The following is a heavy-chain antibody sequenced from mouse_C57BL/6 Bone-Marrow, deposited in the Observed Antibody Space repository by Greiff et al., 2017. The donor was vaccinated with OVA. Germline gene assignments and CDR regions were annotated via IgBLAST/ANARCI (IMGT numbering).Heavy chain of an antibody. J-gene: IGHJ4*01. CDR2: ISNGGGST. Sequence: EVKLMESGGGLVQPGGSLKLSCAASGFTFSDYYMYWVRQTPEKRLEWVAYISNGGGSTYYPDTVKGRFTISRDNAKNTLYLQMSRLKSEDTAMYYCARRADSNLGDYYAMDYWGQGTSVTVSS. CDR1: GFTFSDYY. V-gene: IGHV5-12*01. D-gene: IGHD2-5*01. CDR3: ARRADSNLGDYYAMDY.